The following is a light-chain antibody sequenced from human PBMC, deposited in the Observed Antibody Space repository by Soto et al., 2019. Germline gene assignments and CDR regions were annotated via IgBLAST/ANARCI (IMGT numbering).Light chain of an antibody. CDR2: GAS. Sequence: DIVLTQSPGTLSLSPGEKATLSCRASQSVTSNYLAWYQQKPGQAPRLLINGASSRATGIPDRFSGSGSGTDFTLTISRLEPEDFAVYYCQQYGFLPRTFGQGTKVEI. J-gene: IGKJ1*01. V-gene: IGKV3-20*01. CDR3: QQYGFLPRT. CDR1: QSVTSNY.